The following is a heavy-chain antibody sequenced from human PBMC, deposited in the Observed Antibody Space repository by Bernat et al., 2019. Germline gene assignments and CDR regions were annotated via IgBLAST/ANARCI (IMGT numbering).Heavy chain of an antibody. Sequence: EAQLVESGGGLVKPGGSLRLSCAASGFTFSEAWMYWFGQAPGKGLEWVARVKSKIDGGTIDYAAPVKGRFTISRDDLRSTLYLQMNSLKTEDTAVYYCTTGATHWGQGTLVTVSS. CDR3: TTGATH. CDR1: GFTFSEAW. CDR2: VKSKIDGGTI. J-gene: IGHJ4*02. D-gene: IGHD1-26*01. V-gene: IGHV3-15*01.